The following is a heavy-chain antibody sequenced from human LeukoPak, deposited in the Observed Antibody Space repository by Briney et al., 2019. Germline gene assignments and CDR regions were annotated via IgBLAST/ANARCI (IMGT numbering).Heavy chain of an antibody. CDR1: GGSISSGSYY. V-gene: IGHV4-61*02. CDR3: ARGIAAAGTWWFDP. CDR2: IYTSGST. Sequence: PSETLSLTCTVSGGSISSGSYYWSWIRQPAGKGLEWIGRIYTSGSTNYNPSLKSRVTISVDTSKNQFSLKLSSVTAADTAVYYCARGIAAAGTWWFDPWGQGTLVTVSS. J-gene: IGHJ5*02. D-gene: IGHD6-13*01.